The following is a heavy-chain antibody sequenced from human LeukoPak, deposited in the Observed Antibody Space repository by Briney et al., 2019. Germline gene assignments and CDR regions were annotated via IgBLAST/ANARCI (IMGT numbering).Heavy chain of an antibody. J-gene: IGHJ4*02. V-gene: IGHV1-2*02. CDR2: INPNNGDT. CDR3: ARRGYEFSDLDN. D-gene: IGHD3/OR15-3a*01. CDR1: GYTFTGYY. Sequence: ASVKVSCKASGYTFTGYYMHWVRQAPGQGLEWMGWINPNNGDTNFAQKFQGRVAMTKDTSMNTVYMELSSLRSDDTAVYYCARRGYEFSDLDNWGQGTLVTVSS.